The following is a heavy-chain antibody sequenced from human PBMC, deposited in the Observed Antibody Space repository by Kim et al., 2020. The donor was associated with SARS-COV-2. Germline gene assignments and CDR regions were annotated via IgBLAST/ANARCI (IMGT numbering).Heavy chain of an antibody. D-gene: IGHD3-3*01. Sequence: GGSLRLSCAASGFTFSTYGVTWVRQAPGKGLEWVSGISGSGGSTHYADSVKGRFAISRDDSKNTLFMQMNSLRAEDTAVYYCAKIGGPGDFWSGSSSSYFDYWGQGTLVTVSS. V-gene: IGHV3-23*01. J-gene: IGHJ4*02. CDR3: AKIGGPGDFWSGSSSSYFDY. CDR2: ISGSGGST. CDR1: GFTFSTYG.